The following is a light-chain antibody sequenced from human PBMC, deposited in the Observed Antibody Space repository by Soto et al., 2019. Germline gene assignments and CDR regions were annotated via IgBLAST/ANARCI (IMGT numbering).Light chain of an antibody. CDR1: SSNIGAGYD. V-gene: IGLV1-40*01. Sequence: QAVLTQPPSVSGAPGQRVTISCTGSSSNIGAGYDVHWYQHLPGTAPKLLIYGNSNRPSGVPDRFSGSKSGTSASLAITGLRAEDEADYYCHSYDSSLSGPGFGGGTKLTVL. CDR3: HSYDSSLSGPG. J-gene: IGLJ2*01. CDR2: GNS.